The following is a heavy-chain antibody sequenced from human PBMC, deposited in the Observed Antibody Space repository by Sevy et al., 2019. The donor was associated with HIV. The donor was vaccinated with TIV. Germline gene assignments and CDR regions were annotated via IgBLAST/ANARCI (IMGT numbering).Heavy chain of an antibody. D-gene: IGHD3-22*01. Sequence: ASVKVSCKASGYTLTSYGISWVRQAPGQGLEWMGWISAYNGNTNYAQMLQGRVTMTTDTSTSTAYMELRSLRSDDTAVDYCARDRIGEYYYDSSGNGYYYYGMDVWGQGTTVTVSS. CDR3: ARDRIGEYYYDSSGNGYYYYGMDV. CDR1: GYTLTSYG. J-gene: IGHJ6*02. V-gene: IGHV1-18*01. CDR2: ISAYNGNT.